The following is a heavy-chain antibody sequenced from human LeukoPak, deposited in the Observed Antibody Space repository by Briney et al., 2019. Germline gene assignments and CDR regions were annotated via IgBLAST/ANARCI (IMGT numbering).Heavy chain of an antibody. J-gene: IGHJ5*02. CDR3: ATHPAYCSGGSCYGNRFDP. CDR1: GYSFTSYW. CDR2: IDPSDSYT. V-gene: IGHV5-10-1*01. Sequence: GESLRISCKGSGYSFTSYWISWVRQMPGKGLEWMGRIDPSDSYTNYSPSFQGHVTISADKSISTAYLQWSSLKASDTAMYYCATHPAYCSGGSCYGNRFDPWGQGTLVTVSS. D-gene: IGHD2-15*01.